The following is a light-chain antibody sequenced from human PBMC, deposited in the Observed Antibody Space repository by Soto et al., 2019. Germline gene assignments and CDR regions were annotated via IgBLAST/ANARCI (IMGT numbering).Light chain of an antibody. CDR1: SSDVGGYNY. CDR3: SSYTGSSTLAV. Sequence: QSALTQPASVSGSPGQSITISCTGTSSDVGGYNYVSWYQQHPGKAPKLMIYEVSNRPSGVSNRFSGSKSGNTASLTISGLQDEDEADYYCSSYTGSSTLAVFGGGTKVTVL. V-gene: IGLV2-14*01. CDR2: EVS. J-gene: IGLJ2*01.